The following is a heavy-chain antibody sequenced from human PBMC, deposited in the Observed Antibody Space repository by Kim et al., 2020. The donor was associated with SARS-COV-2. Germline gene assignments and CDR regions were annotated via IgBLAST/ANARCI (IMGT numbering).Heavy chain of an antibody. CDR2: IWYDGSNK. CDR3: ARDEGEGSSWYDGDYYGMDV. Sequence: GGSLRLSCAASGFTFSSYGMHWVRQAPGKGLEWVAVIWYDGSNKYYADSVKGRFTISRDNSKHTLYLQMNSLRAEDTAVYYCARDEGEGSSWYDGDYYGMDVWGQGTTVTVSS. CDR1: GFTFSSYG. J-gene: IGHJ6*02. V-gene: IGHV3-33*01. D-gene: IGHD6-13*01.